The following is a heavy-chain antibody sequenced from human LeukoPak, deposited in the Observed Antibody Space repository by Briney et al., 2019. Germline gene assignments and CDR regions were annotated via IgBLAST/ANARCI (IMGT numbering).Heavy chain of an antibody. V-gene: IGHV1-69*01. CDR3: ARVGSYTPCAFDI. J-gene: IGHJ3*02. D-gene: IGHD6-6*01. CDR2: IIPIFGTA. CDR1: GGTFSSYA. Sequence: SVKVSCEASGGTFSSYAISWVRQGPGQGLEWMGQIIPIFGTANYAQKFQGRVTITADESTSTAYMELSSLRSEDTAVYYCARVGSYTPCAFDISGQGTMVTVSS.